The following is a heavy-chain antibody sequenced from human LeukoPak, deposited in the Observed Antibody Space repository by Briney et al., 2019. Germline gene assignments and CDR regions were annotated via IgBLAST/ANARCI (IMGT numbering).Heavy chain of an antibody. V-gene: IGHV3-9*01. J-gene: IGHJ6*03. CDR3: ARVLDYYGSGSYSKDSYYYYMDV. CDR2: ISWNGGMI. D-gene: IGHD3-10*01. Sequence: GGSLRLSCAASGFTFDDYAMHWVRQVPGKGLEWVSGISWNGGMIGYADSVEGRFTISRDNAKNSLYLQMNSLRVEDTAVYYCARVLDYYGSGSYSKDSYYYYMDVWGKGTTVTVSS. CDR1: GFTFDDYA.